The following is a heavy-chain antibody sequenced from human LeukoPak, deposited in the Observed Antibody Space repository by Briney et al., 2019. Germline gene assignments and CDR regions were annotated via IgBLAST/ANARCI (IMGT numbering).Heavy chain of an antibody. CDR1: GFTVSSNY. CDR3: ARGVGYCSSTSCYAGYSYGLDY. CDR2: IYSGGST. J-gene: IGHJ4*02. V-gene: IGHV3-53*01. D-gene: IGHD2-2*01. Sequence: GGSLRLSCAASGFTVSSNYMSWVRQAPGKGLDWVSFIYSGGSTYYADSVKGRFTISRDNSKNTLYLQMNSLRAEDTAVYYCARGVGYCSSTSCYAGYSYGLDYWGQGTLVTVSS.